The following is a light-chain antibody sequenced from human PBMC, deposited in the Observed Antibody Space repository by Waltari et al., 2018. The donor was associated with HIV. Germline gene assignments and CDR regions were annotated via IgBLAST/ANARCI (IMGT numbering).Light chain of an antibody. J-gene: IGLJ2*01. CDR2: QDN. CDR3: QAWDTISVV. Sequence: SYEVTQPPSVSVSPGQRATIICSADKLGDKFTSWYQQRPGLAPKLVIYQDNRRPSGIPERFSRSTSGSTATLTIAGAQTVDDADYYCQAWDTISVVFGGGTKLTVL. CDR1: KLGDKF. V-gene: IGLV3-1*01.